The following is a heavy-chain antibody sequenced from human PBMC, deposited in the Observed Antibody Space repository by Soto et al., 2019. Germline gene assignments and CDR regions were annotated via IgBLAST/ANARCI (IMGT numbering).Heavy chain of an antibody. D-gene: IGHD3-10*01. CDR2: INPNSGNT. J-gene: IGHJ4*02. CDR3: ATSYGSGYRAFDY. CDR1: GYIFTNYD. Sequence: GASVKVSCKASGYIFTNYDINWVRQATGQGLEYLGWINPNSGNTGYVQKFQGRVTMTRNTSINTAYMELRSLRSEDTAFYYCATSYGSGYRAFDYWGQGALVTVSS. V-gene: IGHV1-8*01.